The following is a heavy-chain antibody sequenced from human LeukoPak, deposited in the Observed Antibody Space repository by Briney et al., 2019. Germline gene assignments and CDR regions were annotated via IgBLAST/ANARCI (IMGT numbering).Heavy chain of an antibody. V-gene: IGHV4-59*01. CDR1: GGSISSYY. CDR3: ARDTYYCSSTSCPYYYYYYWTS. D-gene: IGHD2-2*01. CDR2: IYYSGST. J-gene: IGHJ6*03. Sequence: SETLSLTCTVSGGSISSYYWSWIRQPPGKGLEWIGYIYYSGSTNYNPSLKSRVTISVDTSKNQFSLKLSSVTAADTAVYYCARDTYYCSSTSCPYYYYYYWTSGAKGPRSPSP.